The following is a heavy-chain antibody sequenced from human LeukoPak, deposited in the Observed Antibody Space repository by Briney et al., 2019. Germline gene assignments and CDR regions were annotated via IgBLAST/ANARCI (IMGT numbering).Heavy chain of an antibody. J-gene: IGHJ5*02. CDR2: IYYSVST. Sequence: SETLSLTCTVSGGSISSSSYCCGWVRHPPGKGLEWIGSIYYSVSTYYKPSLKSRVTISVDTSKNQFSLKMSSVTAADTAVYYCARDTPGAAAGSLIQNWFDPWGQGTLVTVSS. CDR3: ARDTPGAAAGSLIQNWFDP. CDR1: GGSISSSSYC. V-gene: IGHV4-39*07. D-gene: IGHD6-13*01.